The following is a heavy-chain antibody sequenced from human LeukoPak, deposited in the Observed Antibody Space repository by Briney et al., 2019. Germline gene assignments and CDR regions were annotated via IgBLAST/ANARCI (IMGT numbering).Heavy chain of an antibody. CDR1: GFTFSSYG. CDR2: IWYDGSNK. D-gene: IGHD6-13*01. J-gene: IGHJ4*02. Sequence: PGRSLRLSCAASGFTFSSYGMHWVRQAPGKGLEWVAVIWYDGSNKYYADSVKGRFTISRDNSKNTLYLQMNSLRAEDTAVYYCARDSLLVRTPLNSSSWPIDYWGQGTLVTVSS. CDR3: ARDSLLVRTPLNSSSWPIDY. V-gene: IGHV3-33*01.